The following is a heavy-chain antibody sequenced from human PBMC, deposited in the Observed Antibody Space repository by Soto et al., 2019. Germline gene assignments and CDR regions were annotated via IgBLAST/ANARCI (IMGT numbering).Heavy chain of an antibody. CDR3: ARSMRDVDDYGDYFMPIDAFDI. V-gene: IGHV1-8*01. CDR1: GYTFTSYD. J-gene: IGHJ3*02. Sequence: QVQLVQSGAEVKKPGASVKVSCKASGYTFTSYDINWVRHATGQGLEWMGWMNPNSGNTGYAQKFQGRVTMTRNTPKSTAYMELSSLRSEDTAVYYCARSMRDVDDYGDYFMPIDAFDIWGQGTMVIVSS. D-gene: IGHD4-17*01. CDR2: MNPNSGNT.